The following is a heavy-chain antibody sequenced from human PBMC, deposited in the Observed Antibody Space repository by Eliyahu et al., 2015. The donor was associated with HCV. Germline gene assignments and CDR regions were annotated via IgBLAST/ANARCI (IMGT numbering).Heavy chain of an antibody. D-gene: IGHD2-15*01. Sequence: EVQLVESGGGLVKPGGSLRLSCAASGFTFSNAWMXXVRQAPGKGLEWVGRIKSKTDGGTTDYAAPVKGRFTISRDDSKNTLYLQMNSLKTEDTAVYYCTTDLRPCEKSGGSCYFDYWGQGTLVTVSS. J-gene: IGHJ4*02. V-gene: IGHV3-15*01. CDR1: GFTFSNAW. CDR3: TTDLRPCEKSGGSCYFDY. CDR2: IKSKTDGGTT.